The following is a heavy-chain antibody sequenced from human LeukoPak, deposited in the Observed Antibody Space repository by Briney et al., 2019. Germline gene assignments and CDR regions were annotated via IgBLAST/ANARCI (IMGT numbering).Heavy chain of an antibody. CDR1: GFTLSSYG. J-gene: IGHJ6*02. V-gene: IGHV3-33*01. Sequence: GRSLRLSCAASGFTLSSYGMHWVRQAPGKGLEWVAVIWYDGSNKYYADSVKGRFTISRDNSKNTLYLQMNSLRAEDTAVYYCARDPTPVYNWNPGVVYGMDVWGQGTTVTVSS. CDR3: ARDPTPVYNWNPGVVYGMDV. CDR2: IWYDGSNK. D-gene: IGHD1-20*01.